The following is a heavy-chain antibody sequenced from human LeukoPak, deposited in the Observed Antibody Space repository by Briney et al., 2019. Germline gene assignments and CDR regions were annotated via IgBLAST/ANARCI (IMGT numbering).Heavy chain of an antibody. V-gene: IGHV1-2*02. Sequence: ASVKVSFKASGYTFTGYYMHWVRQAPGQGLEWMGWINPNSGGTNYAQKFQGRVTMTRDTSISTAYMELSRLRSDDTAVYYCAREEDYDDAPRYWGQGTLVTVSS. D-gene: IGHD3-22*01. CDR3: AREEDYDDAPRY. J-gene: IGHJ4*02. CDR1: GYTFTGYY. CDR2: INPNSGGT.